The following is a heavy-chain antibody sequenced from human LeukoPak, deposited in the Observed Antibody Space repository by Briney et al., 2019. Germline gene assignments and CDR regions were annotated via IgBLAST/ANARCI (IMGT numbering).Heavy chain of an antibody. CDR3: AKDGRGFGVVTYYFDN. J-gene: IGHJ4*02. CDR2: IRYDGSNK. Sequence: GGSLRLSCAASGFTFSSYGMHWVRQAPGKGLEWVAFIRYDGSNKFYADSVKGRFTISRDNSKNTLYLQMNSLRAEDTAVYYCAKDGRGFGVVTYYFDNWGQGTLVTVS. V-gene: IGHV3-30*02. CDR1: GFTFSSYG. D-gene: IGHD3-3*01.